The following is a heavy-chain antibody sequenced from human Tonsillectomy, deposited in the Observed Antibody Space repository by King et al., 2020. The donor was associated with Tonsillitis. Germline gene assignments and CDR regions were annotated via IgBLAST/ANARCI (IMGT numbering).Heavy chain of an antibody. D-gene: IGHD3-10*01. Sequence: VQLVESGGGVVQPGGSLRLSCAASGFTFSSYGMHWVRQAPGKGLEWVAFIRYDGSNKYYADSVKGRFTISRDNSKNTLYLQMNSLRAEDTAVYYCTKADHTMLRGAHLYGMDVWGQGTTVTVSS. CDR3: TKADHTMLRGAHLYGMDV. CDR1: GFTFSSYG. CDR2: IRYDGSNK. V-gene: IGHV3-30*02. J-gene: IGHJ6*02.